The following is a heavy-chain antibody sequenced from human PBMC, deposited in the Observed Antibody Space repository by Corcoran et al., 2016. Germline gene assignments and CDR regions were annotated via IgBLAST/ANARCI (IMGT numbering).Heavy chain of an antibody. V-gene: IGHV3-73*02. Sequence: EVQLVESGGGLVQPGGSLKLSCAGPGFTLSGSAMHWVRQASGKGLEWVGRIRSKANSYATAYAESVKGRFTISRDDSKNTAYLQMNSLKTEDTAVYYCTTTYYYDSSDYYCFDYWGQGTLVTVSS. J-gene: IGHJ4*02. CDR2: IRSKANSYAT. CDR1: GFTLSGSA. CDR3: TTTYYYDSSDYYCFDY. D-gene: IGHD3-22*01.